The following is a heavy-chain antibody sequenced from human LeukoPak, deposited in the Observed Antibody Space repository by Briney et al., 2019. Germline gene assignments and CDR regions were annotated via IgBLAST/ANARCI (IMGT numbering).Heavy chain of an antibody. CDR1: GGSISSYY. Sequence: PSETLSLTCTVSGGSISSYYWSWIRQPPGKGLEWIGYIYYSGSTNYNPSLKSRVTISVDTSKKQFSLELSSVTAADTAVYYCARDVAGNTFDYWGQGTLVTVSS. CDR3: ARDVAGNTFDY. V-gene: IGHV4-59*01. D-gene: IGHD5-12*01. CDR2: IYYSGST. J-gene: IGHJ4*02.